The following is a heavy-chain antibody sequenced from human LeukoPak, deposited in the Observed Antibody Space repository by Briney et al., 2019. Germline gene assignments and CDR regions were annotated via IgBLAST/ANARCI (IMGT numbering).Heavy chain of an antibody. CDR3: ASSVRGVDY. Sequence: SETLSLTCTVSGDSISSGFYFWSWIRQPPGKGLEWIGYIYYSGSTNYNPSLKSRVTISVDTYKNQFSLKLSSVTAADTAVYYCASSVRGVDYWGQGTLVTVSS. V-gene: IGHV4-61*01. CDR2: IYYSGST. D-gene: IGHD3-10*01. J-gene: IGHJ4*02. CDR1: GDSISSGFYF.